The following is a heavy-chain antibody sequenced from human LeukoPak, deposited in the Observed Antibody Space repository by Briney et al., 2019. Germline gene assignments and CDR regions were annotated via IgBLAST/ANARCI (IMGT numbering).Heavy chain of an antibody. D-gene: IGHD2-15*01. CDR3: AKYHGGYFAY. V-gene: IGHV3-7*01. CDR1: GFTFSVFR. CDR2: INQDGSEK. J-gene: IGHJ4*02. Sequence: GGSLRLSCAASGFTFSVFRMSWVRQAPGKGLEWVANINQDGSEKYYVDSVKGRFTIPRDNDNNSMYLQINSLRAEDTAVYYCAKYHGGYFAYWGQGTLVTVSS.